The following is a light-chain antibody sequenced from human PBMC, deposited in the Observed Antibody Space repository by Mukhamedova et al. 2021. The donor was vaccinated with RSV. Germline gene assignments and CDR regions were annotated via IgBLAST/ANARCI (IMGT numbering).Light chain of an antibody. CDR2: KAS. CDR3: QENNRYTKT. J-gene: IGKJ2*01. V-gene: IGKV1-5*03. Sequence: WYQRRVHGKAPKLLIYKASSLESGVPSRFSGSGSGTDFTLTISSLQPDDFATYYCQENNRYTKTFGKGTKLEIK.